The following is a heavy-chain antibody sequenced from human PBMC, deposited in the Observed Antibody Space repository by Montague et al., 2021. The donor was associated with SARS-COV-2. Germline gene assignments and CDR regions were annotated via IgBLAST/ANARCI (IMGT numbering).Heavy chain of an antibody. Sequence: IFYSGSAYYSPSLESRSTISIDTSKNQFSLRLTSVTAADTAVYYCARVRASSGHDYWCQGTLVTVSS. CDR2: IFYSGSA. CDR3: ARVRASSGHDY. D-gene: IGHD3-22*01. J-gene: IGHJ4*02. V-gene: IGHV4-30-4*01.